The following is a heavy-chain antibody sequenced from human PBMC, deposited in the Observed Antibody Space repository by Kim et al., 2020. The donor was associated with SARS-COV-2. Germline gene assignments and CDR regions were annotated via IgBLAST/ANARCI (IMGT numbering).Heavy chain of an antibody. V-gene: IGHV2-5*01. J-gene: IGHJ4*02. D-gene: IGHD5-12*01. Sequence: YSPSLKSRLTITKDTSKNQVDLTMTMMDPVDTATYYCAHSPGGWLQFVDYWGQGTLVTVSS. CDR3: AHSPGGWLQFVDY.